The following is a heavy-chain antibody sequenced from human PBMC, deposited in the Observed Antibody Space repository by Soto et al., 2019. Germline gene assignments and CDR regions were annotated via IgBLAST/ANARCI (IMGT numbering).Heavy chain of an antibody. Sequence: EVQLVESGGGLVQPGRSLRLSCAASGFTFDDYAMHWVRQAPGKGLEWVSGISWNSGSIGYADSVKGRFTISRDNANNSLYLEMNSLRAEDTALYYCAKDLLWFGESSYYFDFLGQGTPGTVFS. CDR1: GFTFDDYA. CDR3: AKDLLWFGESSYYFDF. V-gene: IGHV3-9*01. CDR2: ISWNSGSI. J-gene: IGHJ4*02. D-gene: IGHD3-10*01.